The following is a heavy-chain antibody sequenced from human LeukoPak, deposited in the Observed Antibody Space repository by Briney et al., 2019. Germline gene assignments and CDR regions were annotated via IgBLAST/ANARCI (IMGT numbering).Heavy chain of an antibody. V-gene: IGHV4-31*03. CDR2: IYYSGNT. Sequence: SETLSLTCTVSGGSINSGAHYWSWIRQHPGKGLEWIGYIYYSGNTYYNPSLESRLTISLDTSKNQFSLRLSSVTAADTAVYYCAGDSRLGVPDYWGQGTLVTVSS. CDR1: GGSINSGAHY. D-gene: IGHD3-16*01. CDR3: AGDSRLGVPDY. J-gene: IGHJ4*02.